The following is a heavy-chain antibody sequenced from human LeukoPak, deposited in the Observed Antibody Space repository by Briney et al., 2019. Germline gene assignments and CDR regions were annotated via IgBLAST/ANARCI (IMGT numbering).Heavy chain of an antibody. CDR2: IYHSGST. J-gene: IGHJ3*02. D-gene: IGHD4-11*01. CDR1: GGSISSGGYY. Sequence: PSQTLSLTCTVSGGSISSGGYYWSWIRQPPGKGLEWIGYIYHSGSTYYNPSLKSRVTISVDRSKNQFSLKLSSVTAADTAVYYCARESTTVSPNDAFDIWGQGTMVTVSS. CDR3: ARESTTVSPNDAFDI. V-gene: IGHV4-30-2*01.